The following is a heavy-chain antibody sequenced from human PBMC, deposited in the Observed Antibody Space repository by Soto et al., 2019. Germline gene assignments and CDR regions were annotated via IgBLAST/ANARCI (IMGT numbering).Heavy chain of an antibody. CDR2: IIPIFGTA. CDR1: GGTFSSYA. D-gene: IGHD2-15*01. V-gene: IGHV1-69*12. CDR3: AGESRYCSGGSCYFLPGIDY. J-gene: IGHJ4*02. Sequence: QVQLVQSGAEVKKPGSSVKVSCKASGGTFSSYAISWVRQAPGQGLEWMGGIIPIFGTANYAQKFQGRVTINADESTSTAYMELSRLRSEDTAVYYCAGESRYCSGGSCYFLPGIDYWGQGTLVTVSS.